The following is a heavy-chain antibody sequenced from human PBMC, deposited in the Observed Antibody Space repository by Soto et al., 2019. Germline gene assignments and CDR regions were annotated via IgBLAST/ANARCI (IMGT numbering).Heavy chain of an antibody. J-gene: IGHJ4*02. Sequence: SETLSLTCNVSGGPIKTGDYYWNWIRQPPGKGLEWIGYVFYSGSTNYSPSLKSRAAISMDTSKNQFSLSLTSVTAADTAVYYCARAGFSYGHLLFWGQGIRVTVSS. V-gene: IGHV4-30-4*01. CDR2: VFYSGST. CDR1: GGPIKTGDYY. CDR3: ARAGFSYGHLLF. D-gene: IGHD3-10*01.